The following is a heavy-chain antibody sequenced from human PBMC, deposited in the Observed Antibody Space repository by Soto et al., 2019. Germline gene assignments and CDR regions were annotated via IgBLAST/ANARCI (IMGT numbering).Heavy chain of an antibody. CDR3: TDSSGYYDPFDY. D-gene: IGHD3-22*01. CDR1: GFSFSSYA. J-gene: IGHJ4*02. CDR2: ISSNGGST. V-gene: IGHV3-64D*08. Sequence: GGSLRLSCSASGFSFSSYAMHWVRQAPGKGLEYVSAISSNGGSTYYADSVKGRFTISRDNSKNTLYLQMSSLRAEDTAVYYCTDSSGYYDPFDYWGQGTLVTVSS.